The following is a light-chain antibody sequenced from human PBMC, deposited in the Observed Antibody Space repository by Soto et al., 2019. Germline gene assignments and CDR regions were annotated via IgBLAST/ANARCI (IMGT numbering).Light chain of an antibody. J-gene: IGKJ5*01. CDR3: QQRHMCPIT. CDR2: DAY. CDR1: QSFRGL. V-gene: IGKV3-11*01. Sequence: EVVLTQSPVTLSLSPGERATLSCRASQSFRGLLAWYQQKPGQAPRLLIYDAYNRATGIPPRFSGSGSGTDFTLTLSSLEPEDSAVYYCQQRHMCPITFGQWKRLEIK.